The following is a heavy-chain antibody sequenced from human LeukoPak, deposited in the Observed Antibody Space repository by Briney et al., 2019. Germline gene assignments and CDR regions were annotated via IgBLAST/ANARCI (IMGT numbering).Heavy chain of an antibody. CDR1: GFTFSSYG. Sequence: GGSLRLSCAASGFTFSSYGMSWVRQAPGKGLEWVSAIKGRFTISRDNAKNSLSLRMNSLSAEDTAVYYCATGYSSGWYFYFQHWGQGSLVSVSS. D-gene: IGHD6-19*01. J-gene: IGHJ1*01. CDR2: I. V-gene: IGHV3-21*06. CDR3: ATGYSSGWYFYFQH.